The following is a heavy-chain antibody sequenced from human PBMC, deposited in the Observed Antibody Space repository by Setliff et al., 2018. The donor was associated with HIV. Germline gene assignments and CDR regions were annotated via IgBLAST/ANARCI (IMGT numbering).Heavy chain of an antibody. CDR1: GGAFNDYY. J-gene: IGHJ4*01. CDR3: ATLRWLRSKHSDY. Sequence: SETLSPTCAVYGGAFNDYYWNWIRQPPGEGLQWIGEINLSGNINYNPSLRSRVTMSVDTSKNQFSLKLRSVTAADTAVYFCATLRWLRSKHSDYWGQGILVTVS. D-gene: IGHD5-12*01. CDR2: INLSGNI. V-gene: IGHV4-34*01.